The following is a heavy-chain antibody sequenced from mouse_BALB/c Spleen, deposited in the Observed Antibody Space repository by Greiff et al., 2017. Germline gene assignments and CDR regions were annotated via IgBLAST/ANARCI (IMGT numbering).Heavy chain of an antibody. V-gene: IGHV5-9-4*01. CDR1: GFTFSSYA. Sequence: EVQGVESGGGLVKPGGSLKLSCAASGFTFSSYAMSWVRQSPEKRLEWVAEISSGGSYTYYPDTVTGRFTISRDNAKNTLYLEMSSLRSEDTAMYYCAISTMSTTGTSWFAYWGQGTLVTVSA. D-gene: IGHD2-4*01. CDR2: ISSGGSYT. J-gene: IGHJ3*01. CDR3: AISTMSTTGTSWFAY.